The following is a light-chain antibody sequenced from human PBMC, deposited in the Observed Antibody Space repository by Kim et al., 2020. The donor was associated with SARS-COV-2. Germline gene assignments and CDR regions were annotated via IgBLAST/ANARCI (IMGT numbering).Light chain of an antibody. CDR3: NSRDSNNNVV. V-gene: IGLV3-19*01. CDR2: GKN. Sequence: VALGQTVRITCQGESLRSYYATWCQQKPGQAPILVIYGKNNRPSGSPDRFSGSSSGNTASLTITGTQAGDEADDYCNSRDSNNNVVFGGGTQLTVL. CDR1: SLRSYY. J-gene: IGLJ2*01.